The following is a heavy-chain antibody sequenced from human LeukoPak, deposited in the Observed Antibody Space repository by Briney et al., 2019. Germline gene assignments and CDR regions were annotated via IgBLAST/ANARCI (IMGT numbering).Heavy chain of an antibody. CDR2: IYYSGST. J-gene: IGHJ5*02. V-gene: IGHV4-30-4*01. D-gene: IGHD3-22*01. CDR1: GGSISSGDYY. CDR3: ARASGYLFLDP. Sequence: SQTLSLTCTVSGGSISSGDYYWSWIRQPPGKGLEWIGYIYYSGSTYYNPSLKSRVTISVDRSKNQFSLKLSSVTAADTAVYYCARASGYLFLDPWGQGTLVTVSS.